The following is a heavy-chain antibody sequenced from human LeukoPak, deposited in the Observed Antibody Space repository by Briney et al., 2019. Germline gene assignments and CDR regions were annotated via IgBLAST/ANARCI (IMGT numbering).Heavy chain of an antibody. CDR2: IQRGGTK. Sequence: PVRTPRLSCAVSGFTVSSNYMSWVRQAPGKGLEWVSLIQRGGTKDYEDSVKDRLSISRDYSKNTVNLQVHSLRAEDTAVYYCARERRYCSGDNCFPGLDYWGRGTEVRLL. CDR3: ARERRYCSGDNCFPGLDY. V-gene: IGHV3-53*01. D-gene: IGHD2-15*01. J-gene: IGHJ4*02. CDR1: GFTVSSNY.